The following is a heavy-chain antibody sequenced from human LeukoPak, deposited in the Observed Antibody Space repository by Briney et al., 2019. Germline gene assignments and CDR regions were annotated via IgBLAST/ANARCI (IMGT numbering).Heavy chain of an antibody. V-gene: IGHV4-4*07. D-gene: IGHD2-2*01. CDR1: GGSISSYY. Sequence: SETLSLTCTVSGGSISSYYWSWIRQPAGKGLEWIGRIYTSGSTNYNPSLKSRVTMSVDTSKSQFSLKLGSVTAADTAVYYCARGRSSYDYYYYMDVWGKGTTVTVSS. CDR3: ARGRSSYDYYYYMDV. J-gene: IGHJ6*03. CDR2: IYTSGST.